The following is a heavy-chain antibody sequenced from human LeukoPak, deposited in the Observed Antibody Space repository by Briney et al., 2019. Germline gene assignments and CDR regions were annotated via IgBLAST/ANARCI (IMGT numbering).Heavy chain of an antibody. J-gene: IGHJ5*02. V-gene: IGHV4-31*03. D-gene: IGHD3-22*01. Sequence: SETLSLTCTVSGASISSGGYYWSWIRQHPGKGLDWIGYMYYSGYSYYNPSLKSRVTISVDTSKNQFSLKLSSVTAADTAVYYCARDPSVKYDSRGWWFDPWGQGTLVTVSS. CDR3: ARDPSVKYDSRGWWFDP. CDR2: MYYSGYS. CDR1: GASISSGGYY.